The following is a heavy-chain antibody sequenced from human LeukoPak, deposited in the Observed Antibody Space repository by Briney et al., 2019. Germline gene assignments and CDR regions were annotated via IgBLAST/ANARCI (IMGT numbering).Heavy chain of an antibody. V-gene: IGHV3-30*02. Sequence: GGSLRLSCAASGFTFSSYGMHWVRQAPGKGLEWVAFIRYDGSNKYYADSVKGRFTISRDNSKNTLYLQMNSLRAEDTAVYYCAKVCYYASDAFDIWGQGTMVTLSS. CDR2: IRYDGSNK. CDR1: GFTFSSYG. J-gene: IGHJ3*02. CDR3: AKVCYYASDAFDI. D-gene: IGHD2-2*01.